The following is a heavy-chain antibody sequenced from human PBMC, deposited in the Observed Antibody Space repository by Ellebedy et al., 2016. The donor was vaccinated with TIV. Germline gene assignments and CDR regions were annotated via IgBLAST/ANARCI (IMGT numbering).Heavy chain of an antibody. CDR1: GFTFSTYW. V-gene: IGHV3-74*01. J-gene: IGHJ6*02. D-gene: IGHD5-18*01. Sequence: GESLKISCAASGFTFSTYWMPWVRQAPGKGLVWVSRINSDGSVTSYADSVKGRFTISRDNARDTLYLQMDGLRAEDTALYLCARRYKYGMDVWGQGTTVTVSS. CDR2: INSDGSVT. CDR3: ARRYKYGMDV.